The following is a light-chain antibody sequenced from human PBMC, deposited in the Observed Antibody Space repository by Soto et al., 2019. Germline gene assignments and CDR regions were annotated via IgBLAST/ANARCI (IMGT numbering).Light chain of an antibody. J-gene: IGLJ2*01. CDR1: SSDVGGYNY. CDR3: SSYTISSTYVV. Sequence: QPASVSGSPGQSITISCTGTSSDVGGYNYVSWYQQHPGKAPKLMIYDVSNRPSGVSNRFSGSKSGNTASLTISGLQAEDEADYYCSSYTISSTYVVFGGGTKLTVL. CDR2: DVS. V-gene: IGLV2-14*01.